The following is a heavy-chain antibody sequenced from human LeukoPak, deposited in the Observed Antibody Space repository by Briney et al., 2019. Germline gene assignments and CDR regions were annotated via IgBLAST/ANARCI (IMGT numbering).Heavy chain of an antibody. Sequence: ASVKVSCKASGYTFTSYGISWVRQAPGQGLEWMGWISAYNGNTNYAQKLQGRVTMTTDTSTSTAYMELRSLRSDDTAVYYCARTTRSGSYFFSAADFFDYWGQGTLVTVS. CDR3: ARTTRSGSYFFSAADFFDY. CDR1: GYTFTSYG. CDR2: ISAYNGNT. J-gene: IGHJ4*02. D-gene: IGHD1-26*01. V-gene: IGHV1-18*01.